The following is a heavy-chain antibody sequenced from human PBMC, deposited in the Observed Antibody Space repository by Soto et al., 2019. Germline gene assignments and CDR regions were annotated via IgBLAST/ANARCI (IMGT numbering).Heavy chain of an antibody. CDR2: INHSGST. CDR3: ARRRVLYYDFWSGYHYGMDV. V-gene: IGHV4-34*01. D-gene: IGHD3-3*01. J-gene: IGHJ6*02. Sequence: QVQLQQWGAGLLKPSETLSLTCAVYGGSFSGYYWSWIRQPPGKGLEWIGEINHSGSTNYNPSLKSRVTISVDTSKNQFSLKLRSVTAADTAVSYCARRRVLYYDFWSGYHYGMDVWGPGTTVTVSS. CDR1: GGSFSGYY.